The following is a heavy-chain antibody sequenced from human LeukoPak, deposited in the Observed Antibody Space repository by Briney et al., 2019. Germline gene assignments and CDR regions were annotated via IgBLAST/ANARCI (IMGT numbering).Heavy chain of an antibody. J-gene: IGHJ5*02. CDR1: GGSISSSSYY. V-gene: IGHV4-39*01. CDR2: IYYSGTT. Sequence: PSETLSLTCTVSGGSISSSSYYWGWIRQPPEKGLEWIGTIYYSGTTYYNPSLESRITISVDTSKNQFSLRLTSVTAADTAVYYCARHTPKPAVAGNWFDPWGQGTLVTVSS. D-gene: IGHD6-19*01. CDR3: ARHTPKPAVAGNWFDP.